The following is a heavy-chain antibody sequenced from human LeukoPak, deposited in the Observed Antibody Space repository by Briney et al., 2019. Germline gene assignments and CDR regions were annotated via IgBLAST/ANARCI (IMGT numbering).Heavy chain of an antibody. V-gene: IGHV4-4*02. CDR3: ARKGQQLVPDY. CDR1: GGSISSSNW. D-gene: IGHD6-13*01. Sequence: PSGTLSLTCAVSGGSISSSNWWSWVRQPPGKGLEWIGEIYHSGSTNYNPSLKSRVTISVDTSKNQFSLKLSSVTAADTAVYYCARKGQQLVPDYWGQGTLVTVSS. CDR2: IYHSGST. J-gene: IGHJ4*02.